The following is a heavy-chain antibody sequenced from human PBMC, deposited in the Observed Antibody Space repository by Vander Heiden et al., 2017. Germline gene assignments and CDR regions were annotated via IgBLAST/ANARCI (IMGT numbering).Heavy chain of an antibody. CDR3: AKGGTYTSTWYVY. V-gene: IGHV3-23*01. D-gene: IGHD6-13*01. J-gene: IGHJ4*02. CDR1: GFPFSAYA. CDR2: ISASGAST. Sequence: EVQLLESGGGLVQPGGSLRLSCAASGFPFSAYAMTWVRQAPGKGLEWVSAISASGASTYYTNSVKGRFTISRDISRNTLFLQMNSLRGDDTAVYYCAKGGTYTSTWYVYWGRGTLVTVSS.